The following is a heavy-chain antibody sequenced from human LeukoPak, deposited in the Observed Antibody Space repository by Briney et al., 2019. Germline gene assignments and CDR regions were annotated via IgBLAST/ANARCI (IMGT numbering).Heavy chain of an antibody. V-gene: IGHV3-9*03. CDR3: AKSVGYSYGRDYFDY. CDR2: ISWNSGSI. Sequence: SLRLSCAASGFTFSSYAMHWVRQAPGKGLEWVSGISWNSGSIGYADSVKGRFTISRDNAKNSLYLQMNSLRAEDMALYYCAKSVGYSYGRDYFDYWGQGTLVTVSS. CDR1: GFTFSSYA. J-gene: IGHJ4*02. D-gene: IGHD5-18*01.